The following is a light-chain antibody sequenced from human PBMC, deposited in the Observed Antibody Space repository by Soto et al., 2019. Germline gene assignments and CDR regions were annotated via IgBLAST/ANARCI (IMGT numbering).Light chain of an antibody. Sequence: SALTQPASVSGSPGQSITVSCTGTNIDVGSYNLIPWYQQHPGKAPKLMIYEANKRPSGVSNRFSGSKSGNTASLTISGLQAEDEAEYFCCTYASTSTSLVFGTGTKVTVL. V-gene: IGLV2-23*01. CDR3: CTYASTSTSLV. CDR1: NIDVGSYNL. CDR2: EAN. J-gene: IGLJ1*01.